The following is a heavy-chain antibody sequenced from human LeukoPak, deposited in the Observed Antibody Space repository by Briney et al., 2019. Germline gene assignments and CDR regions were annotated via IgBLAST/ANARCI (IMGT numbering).Heavy chain of an antibody. J-gene: IGHJ4*02. CDR3: AKDLPVGYFDF. V-gene: IGHV3-23*01. D-gene: IGHD2-15*01. Sequence: GGSLRLSCAASGFTFGSYAMSWVRQAPGKGLEWVSTISAGGGNTYYADSVKGRFTISRDNSKNTLYLRMNSLRAEDTAVYYCAKDLPVGYFDFWGQGTLVTVSS. CDR2: ISAGGGNT. CDR1: GFTFGSYA.